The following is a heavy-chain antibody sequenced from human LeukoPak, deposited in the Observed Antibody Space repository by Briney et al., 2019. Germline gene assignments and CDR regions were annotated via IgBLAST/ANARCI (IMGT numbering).Heavy chain of an antibody. D-gene: IGHD2-15*01. J-gene: IGHJ5*02. CDR2: IYTSGST. Sequence: SETLSLTCTVSGGSISSYYWSWIRQPAGKGLEWIGRIYTSGSTNYNPSLKSRVTMSVDTSKNQFSLKLSSVTAADTAVYYCARGGWGGSAPTYNWFDPWGQGTLVTVSS. CDR1: GGSISSYY. V-gene: IGHV4-4*07. CDR3: ARGGWGGSAPTYNWFDP.